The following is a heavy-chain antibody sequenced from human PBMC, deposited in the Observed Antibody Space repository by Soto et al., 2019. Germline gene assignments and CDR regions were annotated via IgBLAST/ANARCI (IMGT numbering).Heavy chain of an antibody. Sequence: ASVKVSCKASGYTFTSYAMHWVRQAPGQRLEWMGWINAGNGNTKYSQKFQGRVTITRDTSASTAYMELSSLRSEDTAVYYCARDLVLRIAGRATKWFDPWGQGTLVTVCS. V-gene: IGHV1-3*01. J-gene: IGHJ5*02. D-gene: IGHD6-6*01. CDR3: ARDLVLRIAGRATKWFDP. CDR2: INAGNGNT. CDR1: GYTFTSYA.